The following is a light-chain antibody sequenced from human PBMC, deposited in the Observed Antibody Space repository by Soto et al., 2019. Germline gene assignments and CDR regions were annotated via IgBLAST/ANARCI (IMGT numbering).Light chain of an antibody. CDR3: QQYSIVWT. Sequence: DIQMTQSPATLSASVGDRVIITCRASQTINKCVAWYQQKPGKAPKVLIYATSSLKREVPSRFSGSGSGTEYTLTISSLQPDDFATYYCQQYSIVWTFGQGTKVEIK. CDR1: QTINKC. V-gene: IGKV1-5*03. J-gene: IGKJ1*01. CDR2: ATS.